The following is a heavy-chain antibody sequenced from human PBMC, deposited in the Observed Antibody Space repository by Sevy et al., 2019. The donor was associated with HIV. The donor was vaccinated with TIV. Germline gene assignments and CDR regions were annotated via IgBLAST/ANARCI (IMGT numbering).Heavy chain of an antibody. CDR3: ARAQQVTMLVVIGGLYFDF. CDR2: INSDGSST. CDR1: GFTFSSYW. V-gene: IGHV3-74*01. D-gene: IGHD3-22*01. J-gene: IGHJ4*02. Sequence: GGSLRLSCAASGFTFSSYWMHWVRQAPGKGLVWVSRINSDGSSTSYADSVKGRFTISRDNARNSLYLQMESLRAEDTAVYYCARAQQVTMLVVIGGLYFDFWGQGTLVTVSS.